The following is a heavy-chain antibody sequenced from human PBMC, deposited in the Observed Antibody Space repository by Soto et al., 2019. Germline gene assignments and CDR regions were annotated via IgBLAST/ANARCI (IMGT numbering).Heavy chain of an antibody. Sequence: QVQLRESGPGLVRPSQTLSLTCTVSGGSISSGSYSWSWIRQHPGKGLEWIGYIYYSGSTYNNPSLKSRVTISLDTSKTQFSLNLSSVTAADTAVYYCAREGGDGVDYWGQGTLVTVSS. D-gene: IGHD3-16*01. CDR1: GGSISSGSYS. V-gene: IGHV4-31*03. CDR3: AREGGDGVDY. J-gene: IGHJ4*02. CDR2: IYYSGST.